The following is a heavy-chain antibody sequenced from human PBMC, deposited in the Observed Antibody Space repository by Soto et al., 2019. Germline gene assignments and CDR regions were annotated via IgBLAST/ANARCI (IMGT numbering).Heavy chain of an antibody. CDR2: ISSSGSTI. Sequence: EVQLVESGGGLVQPGGSLRLSCAASGFTFSSYEMNWVRQAPGKGLEWVSYISSSGSTIYYADSVKGRFTISRDNAQNLLCLHMTSLRAEETAVYNCARGQYSSGGGYFDYWGQETLVTVSS. J-gene: IGHJ4*02. CDR3: ARGQYSSGGGYFDY. D-gene: IGHD6-19*01. CDR1: GFTFSSYE. V-gene: IGHV3-48*03.